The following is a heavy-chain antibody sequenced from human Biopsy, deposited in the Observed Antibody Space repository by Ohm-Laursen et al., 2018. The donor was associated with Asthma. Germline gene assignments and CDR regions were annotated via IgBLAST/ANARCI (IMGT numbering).Heavy chain of an antibody. CDR3: ARTYYDFLTGQVKDVFGV. CDR1: GYTFIGCH. D-gene: IGHD3-9*01. J-gene: IGHJ3*01. CDR2: INPNSGGT. V-gene: IGHV1-2*06. Sequence: ASVKVSCKASGYTFIGCHIHWMRQAPGQGLEWMGRINPNSGGTNYAQRFQGRVTMTRDTSISTAYMEVSRLRSDDTAVYYCARTYYDFLTGQVKDVFGVWGQGTMVTVSS.